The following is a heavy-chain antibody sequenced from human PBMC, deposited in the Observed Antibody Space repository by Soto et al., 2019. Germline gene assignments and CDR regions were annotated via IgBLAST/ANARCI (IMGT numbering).Heavy chain of an antibody. J-gene: IGHJ4*02. CDR2: IKQAGSEK. CDR3: AREAHPRIAAAASVDH. V-gene: IGHV3-7*01. CDR1: GFTFSSYW. Sequence: EVQLVESGGGWVQPGWSLRLSCAASGFTFSSYWMSWVRQAPGKGLEWVANIKQAGSEKYYVDSVKGRFTISRDNAKNALDRQMNGLRAEDTAVDYWAREAHPRIAAAASVDHWGQGTLVPVSS. D-gene: IGHD6-13*01.